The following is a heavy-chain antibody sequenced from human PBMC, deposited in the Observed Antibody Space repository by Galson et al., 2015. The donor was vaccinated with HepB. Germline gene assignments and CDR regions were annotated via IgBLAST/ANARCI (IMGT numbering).Heavy chain of an antibody. J-gene: IGHJ6*02. CDR3: ARELQPPETTETTDYGMDV. V-gene: IGHV2-70*11. D-gene: IGHD4-11*01. CDR1: GFSLSTSGMC. CDR2: IDWVDDK. Sequence: PALVKPTQTLTLTCTFSGFSLSTSGMCVSWIRQPPGKALEWLARIDWVDDKDYSASLKTRLTISRDTSKNQVVLTMTNMDPMDTATYFCARELQPPETTETTDYGMDVWGQGTMVTVSS.